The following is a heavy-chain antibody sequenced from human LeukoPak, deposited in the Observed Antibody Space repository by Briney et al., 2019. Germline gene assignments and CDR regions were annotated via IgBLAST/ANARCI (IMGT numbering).Heavy chain of an antibody. CDR1: GYSISSGYY. V-gene: IGHV4-38-2*02. Sequence: SETLSLTCNVSGYSISSGYYWGWIRQPPGKGLEWIANIFHTGGAYYNPSLKSRVTISVDTSKNQFSLKLSSVTAADTAVYYCARAPGSGSPYYFDYWGQGTLVTVSS. CDR3: ARAPGSGSPYYFDY. J-gene: IGHJ4*02. CDR2: IFHTGGA. D-gene: IGHD3-22*01.